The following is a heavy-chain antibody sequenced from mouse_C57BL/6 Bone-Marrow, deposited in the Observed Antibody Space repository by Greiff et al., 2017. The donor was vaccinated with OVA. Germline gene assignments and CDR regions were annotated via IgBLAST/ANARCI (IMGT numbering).Heavy chain of an antibody. J-gene: IGHJ3*01. V-gene: IGHV1-4*01. CDR3: ARGLRRGFAY. CDR2: INPSSGYT. CDR1: GYTFTSYT. Sequence: VQLQQSGAELARPGASVKMSCKASGYTFTSYTMHWVKQRPGQGLEWIGDINPSSGYTKYNQKFKDKATLTADKSSSTAYMQLSSLTSEDSAVYYCARGLRRGFAYWGQGTLVTVSA. D-gene: IGHD2-4*01.